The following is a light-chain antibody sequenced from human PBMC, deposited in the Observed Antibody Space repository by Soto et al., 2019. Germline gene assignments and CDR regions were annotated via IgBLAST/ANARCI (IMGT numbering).Light chain of an antibody. J-gene: IGLJ1*01. CDR2: EVN. V-gene: IGLV2-14*01. Sequence: QSVLTQPASVSGSPGQSITISCTGTSSDIGRYNYVSWFQQHPGKVPKLVIFEVNYRPSGVSDRFSGSKSGNTASLTITGLQAEDEADYYCCSYAGTYTGVFGTGTKVTVL. CDR1: SSDIGRYNY. CDR3: CSYAGTYTGV.